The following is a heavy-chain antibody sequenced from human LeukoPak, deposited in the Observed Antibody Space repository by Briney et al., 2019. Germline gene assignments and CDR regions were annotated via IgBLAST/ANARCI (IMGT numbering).Heavy chain of an antibody. CDR2: ISGSGGGT. CDR1: GITLSNYA. D-gene: IGHD3-22*01. CDR3: AKRGVVIRVILVGFHKEAYYFDS. V-gene: IGHV3-23*01. Sequence: PGGSLRLSCAVSGITLSNYAMSWVRQAPGKGLEWVAGISGSGGGTHYADSVKGRFTISRDNPKYTLYLQMNNLRAGDTAVYFCAKRGVVIRVILVGFHKEAYYFDSWGQGALVTVSS. J-gene: IGHJ4*02.